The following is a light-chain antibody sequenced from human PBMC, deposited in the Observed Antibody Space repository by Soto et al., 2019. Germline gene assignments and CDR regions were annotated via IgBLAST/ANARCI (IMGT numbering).Light chain of an antibody. V-gene: IGKV1-39*01. CDR2: SAS. CDR3: QQSYSSPPT. J-gene: IGKJ1*01. Sequence: DIQMTQSPSSLYASVGDRLIIACRASQSISNYLNWYQQEPGKAPKLLIYSASTLQSGVPSRFSGSRSGPDFTLTISSLQPEDFATYYCQQSYSSPPTFGQGTKVDI. CDR1: QSISNY.